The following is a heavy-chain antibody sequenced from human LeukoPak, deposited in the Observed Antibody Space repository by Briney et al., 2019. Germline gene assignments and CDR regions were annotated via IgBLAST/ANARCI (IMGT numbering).Heavy chain of an antibody. CDR2: IYPGDSDT. J-gene: IGHJ3*02. Sequence: GESLKISCKGSGYSFTSYWIGWVRQLPGKGLEWMGIIYPGDSDTRYSPSFQGQVTISADKSISTAYLQWSSLKASDTAMYYCARNLGYCSGGSCWVTGAFDIWGQGTMVTVSS. D-gene: IGHD2-15*01. CDR3: ARNLGYCSGGSCWVTGAFDI. CDR1: GYSFTSYW. V-gene: IGHV5-51*01.